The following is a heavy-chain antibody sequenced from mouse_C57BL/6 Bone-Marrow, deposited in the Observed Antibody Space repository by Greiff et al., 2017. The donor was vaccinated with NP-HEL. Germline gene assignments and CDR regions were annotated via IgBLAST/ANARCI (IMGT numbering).Heavy chain of an antibody. V-gene: IGHV7-1*01. CDR1: GFTFSDFY. CDR3: ARDSSSYYGSPYWYFDV. D-gene: IGHD1-1*01. Sequence: EVKVVESGGGLVQSGRSLRLSCATSGFTFSDFYMEWVRQAPGKGLEWIAASRNKANDYTTEYSASVKGRFIVSRDTSQSILYLQMNARRAEDTAIYYCARDSSSYYGSPYWYFDVWGTGTTVTVSS. CDR2: SRNKANDYTT. J-gene: IGHJ1*03.